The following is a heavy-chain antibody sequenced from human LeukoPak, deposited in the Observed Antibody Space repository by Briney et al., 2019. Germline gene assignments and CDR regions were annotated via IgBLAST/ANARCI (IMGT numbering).Heavy chain of an antibody. D-gene: IGHD3-10*01. Sequence: GGSLRLSCAASGFTFSSYNMNWVRQTPGKGLEWVSSITSSSTYIYYADSVRGRFTISRDNAKNSLYLQMNSLRAEDTAVYYCARGYYGSGSLGDYWGQGTLVTVSS. J-gene: IGHJ4*02. V-gene: IGHV3-21*04. CDR1: GFTFSSYN. CDR2: ITSSSTYI. CDR3: ARGYYGSGSLGDY.